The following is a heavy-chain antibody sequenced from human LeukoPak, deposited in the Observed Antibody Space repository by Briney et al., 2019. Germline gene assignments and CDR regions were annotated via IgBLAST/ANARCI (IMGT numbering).Heavy chain of an antibody. CDR3: ARLVWVVAGYGMDV. CDR2: IKQDGSEK. CDR1: GFTFSTYW. J-gene: IGHJ6*02. V-gene: IGHV3-7*01. Sequence: GGSLRLSCAASGFTFSTYWMSWVRQAPGKGLEWVANIKQDGSEKYYVDSVKGRFTISRDNAKNSLYLQMNSLRAEDTAVYYCARLVWVVAGYGMDVWGQGTTVTVSS. D-gene: IGHD2-15*01.